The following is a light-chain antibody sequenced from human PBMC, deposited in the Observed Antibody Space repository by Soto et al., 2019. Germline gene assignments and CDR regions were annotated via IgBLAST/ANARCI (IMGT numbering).Light chain of an antibody. J-gene: IGKJ1*01. CDR1: QSVSSNY. V-gene: IGKV3-20*01. CDR2: GAS. CDR3: QQDDSSPRT. Sequence: EIVLTQSPGTLPLSPGERAALSCRASQSVSSNYLPGYQQKRGQAPRLLIDGASRMATGIPTRCSGSGSGTAFTLTISRREPEDFAVYYCQQDDSSPRTFGQETKVEI.